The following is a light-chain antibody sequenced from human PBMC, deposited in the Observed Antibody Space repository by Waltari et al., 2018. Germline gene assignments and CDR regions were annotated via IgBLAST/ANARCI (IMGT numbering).Light chain of an antibody. Sequence: DIQMTQSPSSLSASVGDRVTITCRASQSISSYLNWYQQKPGKAPKLLIFAAASLQSGVPSRFSGSGSGTDDTLTIRSLQAADFATYYCQQSYSTPLTFGGGTKVEI. CDR3: QQSYSTPLT. V-gene: IGKV1-39*01. CDR2: AAA. CDR1: QSISSY. J-gene: IGKJ4*01.